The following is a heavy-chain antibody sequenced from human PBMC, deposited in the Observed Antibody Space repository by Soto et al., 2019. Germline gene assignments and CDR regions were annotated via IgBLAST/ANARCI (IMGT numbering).Heavy chain of an antibody. CDR2: IYYSGST. J-gene: IGHJ5*02. CDR3: ARSVFP. CDR1: GGSISRGGYY. Sequence: QVQLQESGPGLVKPSQTLSLTCTVSGGSISRGGYYWTWIRQHPGKGLEWIGDIYYSGSTTYNPPLKGRVTISVDTSKNQFSLKLSSVTAADTAVYYCARSVFPWGQGTLVTVSS. V-gene: IGHV4-31*03.